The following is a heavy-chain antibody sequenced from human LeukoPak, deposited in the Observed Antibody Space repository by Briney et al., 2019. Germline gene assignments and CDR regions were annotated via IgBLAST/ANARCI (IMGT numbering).Heavy chain of an antibody. D-gene: IGHD3-10*01. CDR3: SIDTFGRDDY. CDR2: INPDGSTT. CDR1: GFTFSSYA. J-gene: IGHJ4*02. Sequence: GGSLRLSCAASGFTFSSYAMSWVRQAPGKGLVWVSRINPDGSTTTYADSVKGRFTISRDNAKNTLYLQMHSLRADDTAVYYCSIDTFGRDDYWGQGTLVTVSS. V-gene: IGHV3-74*01.